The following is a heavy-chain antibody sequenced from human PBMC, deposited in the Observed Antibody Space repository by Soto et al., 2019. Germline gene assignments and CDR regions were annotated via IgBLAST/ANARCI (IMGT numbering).Heavy chain of an antibody. CDR1: GDTFTSYA. Sequence: QVQLVQSGAEVKKPGASVKVSCKASGDTFTSYAMHWVRQAPGQRLEWMGWINAGNGNTEYSQKFQGRVTITRDISASTAYMELSSLRSEDAAVYYCARDRHWGDSSGYYSGYFDFWCQGTLVTVSS. CDR2: INAGNGNT. D-gene: IGHD3-22*01. V-gene: IGHV1-3*01. CDR3: ARDRHWGDSSGYYSGYFDF. J-gene: IGHJ4*02.